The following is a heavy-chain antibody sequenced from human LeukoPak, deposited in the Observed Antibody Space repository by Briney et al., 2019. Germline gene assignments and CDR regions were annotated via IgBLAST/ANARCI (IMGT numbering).Heavy chain of an antibody. V-gene: IGHV1-69-2*01. J-gene: IGHJ4*02. CDR1: GYTFTDYY. Sequence: ASVKASCKVSGYTFTDYYMHWVPQALGKGREWMGLVDPEDGETIYAEKFQGRVTITADTSTDTAYMELSSLRSEDTAVYYCATEFRIAARPGGDYWGQGTLVTVSS. CDR2: VDPEDGET. CDR3: ATEFRIAARPGGDY. D-gene: IGHD6-6*01.